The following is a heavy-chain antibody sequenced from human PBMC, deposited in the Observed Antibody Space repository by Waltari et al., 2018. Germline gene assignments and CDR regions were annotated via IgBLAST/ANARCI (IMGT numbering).Heavy chain of an antibody. CDR1: GFTFSSYG. V-gene: IGHV3-33*01. J-gene: IGHJ4*02. D-gene: IGHD3-10*01. Sequence: QVQLVESGGGVVQTGRSLRLSCAASGFTFSSYGMHWVRQAPGKGLEWVAVIWYDGSNKYYADSVKGRFTISRDNSKNTLYLQMNSLRAEDTAVYYCARAKNYYGSEEADYWGQGTLVTVSS. CDR2: IWYDGSNK. CDR3: ARAKNYYGSEEADY.